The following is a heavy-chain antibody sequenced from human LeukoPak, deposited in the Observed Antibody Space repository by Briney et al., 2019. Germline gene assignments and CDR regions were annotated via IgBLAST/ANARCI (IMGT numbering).Heavy chain of an antibody. CDR3: ANYYDSSGYYPDAFDI. Sequence: GGSLRLSCAASGFTFSSYSMNWVRQAPGKGLEWVSSISSSSSYIYYADSVKGRFTISRDNAKNSLYLQMNSLRAEDTAVYYCANYYDSSGYYPDAFDIWGQGTMVTVPS. V-gene: IGHV3-21*01. CDR2: ISSSSSYI. J-gene: IGHJ3*02. D-gene: IGHD3-22*01. CDR1: GFTFSSYS.